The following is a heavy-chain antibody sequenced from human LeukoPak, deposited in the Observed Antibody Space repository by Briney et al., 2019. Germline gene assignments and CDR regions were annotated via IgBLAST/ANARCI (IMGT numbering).Heavy chain of an antibody. V-gene: IGHV3-21*01. Sequence: PGGSQRLSCAASGFTFSSYSMNWVRQAPGKGLEWVSFISSSTSYISYADSVKGRFTISRDNAKSSLWLQMNSLRAEDTAVYYCARATNGRFDIWGQGTMVTVSS. CDR1: GFTFSSYS. CDR2: ISSSTSYI. CDR3: ARATNGRFDI. J-gene: IGHJ3*02. D-gene: IGHD2-8*01.